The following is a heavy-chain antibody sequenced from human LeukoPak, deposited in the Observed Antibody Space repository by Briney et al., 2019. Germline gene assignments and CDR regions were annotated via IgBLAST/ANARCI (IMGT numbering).Heavy chain of an antibody. V-gene: IGHV6-1*01. CDR2: TYYRSKWYN. Sequence: SQPLSLTCAISGDSVSSNNVAWNWIRQSPSRGLEWLGRTYYRSKWYNQYAVSVKGRVTVNPDTSKNQFSLQVNSVTPEDTAVYYCTREGSGIPGYFDYWGQGTLVIVSS. D-gene: IGHD3-10*01. J-gene: IGHJ4*02. CDR1: GDSVSSNNVA. CDR3: TREGSGIPGYFDY.